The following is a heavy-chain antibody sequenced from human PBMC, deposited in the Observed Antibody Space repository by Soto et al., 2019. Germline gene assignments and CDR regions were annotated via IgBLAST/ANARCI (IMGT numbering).Heavy chain of an antibody. CDR1: GYTFTSYA. V-gene: IGHV1-3*05. CDR2: INAGNGNT. Sequence: QVQLVQYGAEEKKPWASVKDSCKTSGYTFTSYAMHWVRQAPGQRLEWMGWINAGNGNTKYSQKFKGRVTITRDTSASTADMELSRLISEDTAVYYCAGSIGVGTALDYWGQGTLVTVSS. D-gene: IGHD2-21*02. J-gene: IGHJ4*02. CDR3: AGSIGVGTALDY.